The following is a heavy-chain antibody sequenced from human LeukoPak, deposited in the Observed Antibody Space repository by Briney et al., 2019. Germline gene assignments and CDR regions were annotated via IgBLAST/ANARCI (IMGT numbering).Heavy chain of an antibody. CDR1: GFTFSSYA. CDR3: AKSVGCSTTSCYAEVFDY. D-gene: IGHD2-2*01. Sequence: GGSLRLSCAASGFTFSSYAMTWVRQAPGKGLEWVSGISGSGGSTYYADSVKGRFTISRDNSKNTLYLQMNSLRAEDTAVYYCAKSVGCSTTSCYAEVFDYWGQGTLVTVSS. J-gene: IGHJ4*02. CDR2: ISGSGGST. V-gene: IGHV3-23*01.